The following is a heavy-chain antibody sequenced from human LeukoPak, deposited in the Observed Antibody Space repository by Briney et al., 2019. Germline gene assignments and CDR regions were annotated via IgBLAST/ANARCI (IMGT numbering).Heavy chain of an antibody. CDR3: AKDLAAAGPSTRYYYGMDV. V-gene: IGHV3-9*01. J-gene: IGHJ6*02. D-gene: IGHD6-13*01. CDR2: NRRNSGSI. CDR1: GFTFDEYA. Sequence: SLRLSCAASGFTFDEYAIHWVRPAPGGGLGWVSGNRRNSGSIGYAGYVQGRFTISRDNAKNSLYLQMNSLRAEDTALYYCAKDLAAAGPSTRYYYGMDVWGQGTTVTVSS.